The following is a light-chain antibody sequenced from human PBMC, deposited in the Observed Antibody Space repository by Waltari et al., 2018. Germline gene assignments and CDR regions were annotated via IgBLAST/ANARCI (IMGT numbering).Light chain of an antibody. J-gene: IGKJ4*01. CDR2: YTS. CDR3: QQSSRFPLT. CDR1: QSIGSS. Sequence: EIVLTQSPDFLSVTPKEKVTITCRASQSIGSSIHWYQQKPHQSPKFLIAYTSQSISGVPSRFSGSGSGTEFTLTISSPEAEDAATYYCQQSSRFPLTFGGGTKVEIK. V-gene: IGKV6-21*02.